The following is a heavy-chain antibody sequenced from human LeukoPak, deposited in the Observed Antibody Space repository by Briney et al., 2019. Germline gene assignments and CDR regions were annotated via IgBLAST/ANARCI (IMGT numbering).Heavy chain of an antibody. J-gene: IGHJ4*02. D-gene: IGHD5-24*01. V-gene: IGHV4-59*08. CDR2: IYYSGST. Sequence: PSETLSLTCTVAGGSISSYYWSWIRQPPGKGLEWIGYIYYSGSTNYNPSLKSRVTISVDTSKNQFSLKLSSVTAADTAVYYCARHTRWLPFGYWGQGTLVTVSS. CDR1: GGSISSYY. CDR3: ARHTRWLPFGY.